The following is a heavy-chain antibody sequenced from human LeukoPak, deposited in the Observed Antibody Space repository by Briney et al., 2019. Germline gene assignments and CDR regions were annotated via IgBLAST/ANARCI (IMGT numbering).Heavy chain of an antibody. CDR3: ARDYSSGWPNFDY. J-gene: IGHJ4*02. D-gene: IGHD6-19*01. Sequence: ASVKVSCKASGYTFTSYGISWVRQAPGQGLEWMGWISTCNGNTNYAQKVQGRVTMTTDTSTSTAYMELRSLRSDDTAVYYCARDYSSGWPNFDYWGQGTLVTVSS. CDR2: ISTCNGNT. CDR1: GYTFTSYG. V-gene: IGHV1-18*01.